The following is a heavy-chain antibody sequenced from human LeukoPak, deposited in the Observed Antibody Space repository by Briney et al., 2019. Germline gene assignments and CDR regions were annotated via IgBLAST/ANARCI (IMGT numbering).Heavy chain of an antibody. V-gene: IGHV3-23*01. D-gene: IGHD3-22*01. J-gene: IGHJ5*02. CDR2: ISGSGGIT. Sequence: RPGGSLRLSCAASGFTFSSYAMSWVRQAPGKGLEWVSGISGSGGITYYAVSVKGRFTISRDNSKNTLYLQMNSLRAEDTAVYYCAKGPYYYDSSGYSRRWFDPWGQGILVTVSS. CDR1: GFTFSSYA. CDR3: AKGPYYYDSSGYSRRWFDP.